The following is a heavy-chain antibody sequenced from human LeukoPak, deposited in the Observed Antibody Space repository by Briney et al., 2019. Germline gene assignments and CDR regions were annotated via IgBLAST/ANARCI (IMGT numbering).Heavy chain of an antibody. D-gene: IGHD5-24*01. CDR1: AVTFSSYA. CDR2: IIPIFGTA. V-gene: IGHV1-69*06. CDR3: AKDQEEMATIRYNYMDV. J-gene: IGHJ6*03. Sequence: SLKVSCKASAVTFSSYAISWVRQAPGQGLEWMGGIIPIFGTANYAQKFQGRVTITANKSTSTVYIELSSLRSEDTAVYYCAKDQEEMATIRYNYMDVWGEGTTVSVSS.